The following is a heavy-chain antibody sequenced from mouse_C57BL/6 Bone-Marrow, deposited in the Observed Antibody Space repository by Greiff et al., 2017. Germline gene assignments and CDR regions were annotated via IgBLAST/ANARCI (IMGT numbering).Heavy chain of an antibody. CDR2: INPNNGGT. CDR3: ARGQLRLPFAY. D-gene: IGHD3-2*02. J-gene: IGHJ3*01. V-gene: IGHV1-26*01. Sequence: EVQLQQSGPELVKPGASVKISCKASGYTFTDYYMNWVKQSHGKSLEWIGDINPNNGGTSYNQKFKGKATLTVDKSSSTAYMELRSLTSEDSAVYYCARGQLRLPFAYWGQGTLDTVSA. CDR1: GYTFTDYY.